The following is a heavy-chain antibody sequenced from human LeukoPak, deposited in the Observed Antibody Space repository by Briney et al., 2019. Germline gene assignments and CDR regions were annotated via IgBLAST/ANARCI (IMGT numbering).Heavy chain of an antibody. CDR2: IKEDGSEK. D-gene: IGHD6-19*01. J-gene: IGHJ4*02. V-gene: IGHV3-7*01. CDR1: GFTYSSHW. Sequence: GGSLRLSCAASGFTYSSHWMSWVRQAPGKGLEWVGNIKEDGSEKYYAGSVKGRFTISRDNAKNSLYLQMNSLRVEDTAVDYCARDGGWGWDYWGQGTLVTVSS. CDR3: ARDGGWGWDY.